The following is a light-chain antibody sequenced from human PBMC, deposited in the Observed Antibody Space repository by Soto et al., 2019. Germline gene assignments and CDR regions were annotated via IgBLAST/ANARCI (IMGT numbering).Light chain of an antibody. CDR3: QQYNAN. V-gene: IGKV1-5*01. CDR1: QSIRSW. CDR2: DAS. J-gene: IGKJ4*01. Sequence: DIQMTQSPSTLSASVGYRVTITCRASQSIRSWLAWYQQKPGKAPNLLIYDASNLASGVPSRFSGSGSGTEFTLTISSLQPDDFATYYCQQYNANFGGGTKVEIK.